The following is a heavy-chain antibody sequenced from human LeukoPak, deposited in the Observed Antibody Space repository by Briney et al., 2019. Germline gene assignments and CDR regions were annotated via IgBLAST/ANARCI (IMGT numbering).Heavy chain of an antibody. Sequence: GVSLKISCKGSGYSFTSYWIGWVRHMPGKGLEWMGFIYPDDSDTRYSPSFQGQVTISADKSISTAYLQWSSLKASDTAVCYCARRGGSADYWGQGTLVTVSS. CDR3: ARRGGSADY. CDR2: IYPDDSDT. D-gene: IGHD1-26*01. V-gene: IGHV5-51*01. CDR1: GYSFTSYW. J-gene: IGHJ4*02.